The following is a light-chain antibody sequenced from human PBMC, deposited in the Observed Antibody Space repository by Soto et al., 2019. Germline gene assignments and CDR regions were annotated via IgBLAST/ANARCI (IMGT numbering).Light chain of an antibody. Sequence: QSVLTQPPSVSAAPGQKVTISSSGSSSNIGGNSVSWYQQLPGTATKLLIYDDDKRPSGIPDRFSGSKSGTSATLGITGFQTGDESDYYCGSWDSSLSAYVFATGTKVTVL. CDR2: DDD. CDR3: GSWDSSLSAYV. J-gene: IGLJ1*01. CDR1: SSNIGGNS. V-gene: IGLV1-51*01.